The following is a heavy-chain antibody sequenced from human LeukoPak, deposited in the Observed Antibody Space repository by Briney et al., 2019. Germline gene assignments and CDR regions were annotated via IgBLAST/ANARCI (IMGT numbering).Heavy chain of an antibody. V-gene: IGHV4-39*07. CDR2: IYYGGST. J-gene: IGHJ4*02. CDR3: RVSSSSYFSVDS. D-gene: IGHD6-13*01. CDR1: GGSVNSISYY. Sequence: SETLSLTCTVSGGSVNSISYYWGWIRQHPGKRLEWIGSIYYGGSTYYSPSLESRVTISVDTSKNQFSLKLYSVTAAHTAVYYCRVSSSSYFSVDSWGQGTLVTASS.